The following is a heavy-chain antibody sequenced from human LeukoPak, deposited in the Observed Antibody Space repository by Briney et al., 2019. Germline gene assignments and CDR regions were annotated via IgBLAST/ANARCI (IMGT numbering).Heavy chain of an antibody. J-gene: IGHJ4*02. Sequence: GESLKISCRASGYSFITYWIGWVRQMPGKGLGWMGVIFPADSDTRYSPSFQGQVTISADKSISTAYLQWSSLKASDTAMYYCASVYSSTSWDYWGQGTLVTVSS. CDR2: IFPADSDT. D-gene: IGHD6-13*01. CDR1: GYSFITYW. CDR3: ASVYSSTSWDY. V-gene: IGHV5-51*01.